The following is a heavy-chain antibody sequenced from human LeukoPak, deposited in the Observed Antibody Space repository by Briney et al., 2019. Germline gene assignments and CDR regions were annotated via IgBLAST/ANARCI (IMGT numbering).Heavy chain of an antibody. CDR1: GGSISSYY. V-gene: IGHV4-59*01. Sequence: TPSETLSLTCTVSGGSISSYYWSWIRQPPGKGLEWIGYIYYSGSTNYNPSLKSRVTISVDTSKNQFSLKLSSVTAADTAVYYCARGPLSVTEYYFDYWGQGTLVTVSS. CDR3: ARGPLSVTEYYFDY. CDR2: IYYSGST. D-gene: IGHD2-21*02. J-gene: IGHJ4*02.